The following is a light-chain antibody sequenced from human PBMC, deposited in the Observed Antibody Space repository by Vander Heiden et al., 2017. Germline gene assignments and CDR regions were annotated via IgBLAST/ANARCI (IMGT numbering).Light chain of an antibody. J-gene: IGLJ2*01. CDR2: QDS. CDR3: QAWDSSTHVV. V-gene: IGLV3-1*01. CDR1: KLGDKY. Sequence: SYELTQPPSVSVSQGPTASITCSGDKLGDKYACCYQQKPGHSPVLVIYQDSKRPSGIPGRFSGSNSGNTATLTISGTQAMDEADYYCQAWDSSTHVVFGGGTKLTVL.